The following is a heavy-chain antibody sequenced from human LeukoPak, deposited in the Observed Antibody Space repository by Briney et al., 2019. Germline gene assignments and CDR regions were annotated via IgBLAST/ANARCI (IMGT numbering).Heavy chain of an antibody. CDR2: MYISGTS. J-gene: IGHJ4*02. CDR1: GDSISSGNHH. Sequence: SETLSLTCTVSGDSISSGNHHWSWIRQPAGEGLEWIGRMYISGTSNYNPSLKSRVSISVDTSRNQVSLKLTSVTTADTAVYYCARGIGAGRDYFDYWGQGTLVTVSS. V-gene: IGHV4-61*02. CDR3: ARGIGAGRDYFDY. D-gene: IGHD1-26*01.